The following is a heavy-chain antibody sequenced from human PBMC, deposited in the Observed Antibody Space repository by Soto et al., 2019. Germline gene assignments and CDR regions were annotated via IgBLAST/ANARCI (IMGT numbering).Heavy chain of an antibody. CDR3: ARDQISGWYDN. V-gene: IGHV3-23*01. CDR1: GFDFGRYA. J-gene: IGHJ5*02. Sequence: EVQLLESGGGLVKPGGSLRLSCAASGFDFGRYALSWVRQAPGKGLEWVSAMGGSVDSKSYADSVKGRFTISRDDPKNTLFLEMNSLRPEDTAIYFCARDQISGWYDNWGQGTLVTVSS. D-gene: IGHD6-19*01. CDR2: MGGSVDSK.